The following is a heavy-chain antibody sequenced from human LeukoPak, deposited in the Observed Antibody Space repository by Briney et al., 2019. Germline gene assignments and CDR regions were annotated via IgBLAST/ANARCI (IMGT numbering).Heavy chain of an antibody. V-gene: IGHV4-61*02. CDR3: AKGAGPPWFDP. Sequence: SGTLSLTCAVSGASISSDTYFWSWIRQPAGKGLEWIGRISSTGRTDYNPSLTSRVTISIDTSKNQLSMQLNSVTAADTAVYYCAKGAGPPWFDPWGQGTLVTVSS. CDR1: GASISSDTYF. D-gene: IGHD6-19*01. J-gene: IGHJ5*02. CDR2: ISSTGRT.